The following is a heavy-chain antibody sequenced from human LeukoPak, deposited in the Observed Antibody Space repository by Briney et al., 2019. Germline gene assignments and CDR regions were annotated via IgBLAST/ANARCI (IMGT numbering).Heavy chain of an antibody. J-gene: IGHJ3*02. CDR1: GGSISSGDYY. CDR2: IYTSGST. Sequence: SQTLSLTCTVSGGSISSGDYYWSWIRQPAGKGLEWIGRIYTSGSTNYNPSLKSRVTMSVDTSKNQFSLKLSSVTAADTAVYYCARQGEAFDIRGQGTMVTVSS. V-gene: IGHV4-61*02. D-gene: IGHD3-16*01. CDR3: ARQGEAFDI.